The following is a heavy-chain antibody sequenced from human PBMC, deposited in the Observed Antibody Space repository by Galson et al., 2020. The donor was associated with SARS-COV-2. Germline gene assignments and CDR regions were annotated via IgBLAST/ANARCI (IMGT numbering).Heavy chain of an antibody. J-gene: IGHJ3*02. CDR2: ISSSSSYT. Sequence: GRSLRLSCAASGFTFSDYYMSWIRQAPGKGLEWVSYISSSSSYTNYADSVKGRFTIARDNAKNSLYLQMNSLRAEDTAVYYCARDRSKVHDGDDGEAFEIWGQGTMVTVAS. CDR1: GFTFSDYY. V-gene: IGHV3-11*06. CDR3: ARDRSKVHDGDDGEAFEI. D-gene: IGHD4-17*01.